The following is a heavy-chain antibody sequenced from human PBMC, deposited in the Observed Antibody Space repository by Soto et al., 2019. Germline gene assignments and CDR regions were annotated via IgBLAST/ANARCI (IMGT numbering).Heavy chain of an antibody. Sequence: QVHLVESGGGVVQPGRSLRLSCAASGYIFSNYGMHWVRQAPGKWLEWVANIWYDGNSKFYADSVKGRFTISRDDSKNKVYLQMSSLRAEDTAVYYCARDPPPESDDYYYFYMDVWGKGTTVTVSS. CDR2: IWYDGNSK. J-gene: IGHJ6*03. CDR1: GYIFSNYG. V-gene: IGHV3-33*01. CDR3: ARDPPPESDDYYYFYMDV.